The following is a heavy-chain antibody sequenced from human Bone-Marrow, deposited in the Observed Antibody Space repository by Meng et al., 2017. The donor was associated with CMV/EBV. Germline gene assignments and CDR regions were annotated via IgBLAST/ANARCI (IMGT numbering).Heavy chain of an antibody. J-gene: IGHJ5*02. Sequence: SETLSLTCTVSGGSISSSSYYWGWIRQTPGKGLEWIGSVYYSIVTYYNPSLKSRVTISVDTSKNQFSLKLSSVTAADTAVYYCARCSPFALGTGDWFDPWGQGTLVTVSS. CDR3: ARCSPFALGTGDWFDP. CDR2: VYYSIVT. D-gene: IGHD7-27*01. V-gene: IGHV4-39*07. CDR1: GGSISSSSYY.